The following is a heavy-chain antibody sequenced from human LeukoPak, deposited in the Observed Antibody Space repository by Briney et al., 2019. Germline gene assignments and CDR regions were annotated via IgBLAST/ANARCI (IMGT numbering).Heavy chain of an antibody. D-gene: IGHD3-22*01. CDR1: GYTFTSYD. CDR3: ARPTYDSSGYYYFDY. J-gene: IGHJ4*02. V-gene: IGHV1-8*03. Sequence: ASVKASCKASGYTFTSYDINWVRQATGQGLEWMGWMNPNSGNTGYAQKFQGRVTITRNTSTSTAYMELSSLRSEDTAVYHCARPTYDSSGYYYFDYWGQGTLVTVSS. CDR2: MNPNSGNT.